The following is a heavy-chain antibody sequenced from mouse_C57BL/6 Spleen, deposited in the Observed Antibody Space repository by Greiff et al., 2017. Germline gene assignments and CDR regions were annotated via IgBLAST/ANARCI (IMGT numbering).Heavy chain of an antibody. V-gene: IGHV1-50*01. Sequence: QVQLQQPGAELVKPGASVKLSCKASGYTFTSYWMQWVKQRPGQGLEWIGEIDPSDSYTNYNQKFKGKATLTVDTSSSTAYMQLSSLTSEDSAVYYCARGDYGSSYGFADWGKGTLVTVAA. D-gene: IGHD1-1*01. J-gene: IGHJ3*01. CDR3: ARGDYGSSYGFAD. CDR1: GYTFTSYW. CDR2: IDPSDSYT.